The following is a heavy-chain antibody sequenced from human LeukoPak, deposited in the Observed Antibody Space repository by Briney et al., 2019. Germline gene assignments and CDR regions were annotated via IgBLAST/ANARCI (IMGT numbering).Heavy chain of an antibody. D-gene: IGHD3-10*01. Sequence: PGGSLRLSCAASGFTFGTYCMHWVRQAPGKGLEWVSVINSDGGTTTYADSVKGRFTISRDNAKNTLYLQMNNLRAEDTAIYYCATDYYVSGSYYRLFYWGQGTLVTVPS. CDR3: ATDYYVSGSYYRLFY. J-gene: IGHJ4*02. V-gene: IGHV3-74*01. CDR2: INSDGGTT. CDR1: GFTFGTYC.